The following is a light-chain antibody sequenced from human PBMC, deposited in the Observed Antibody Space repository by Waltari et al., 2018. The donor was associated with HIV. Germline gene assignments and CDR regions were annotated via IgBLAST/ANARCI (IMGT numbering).Light chain of an antibody. CDR2: GTK. J-gene: IGLJ2*01. V-gene: IGLV1-40*01. CDR3: QSYDRTLNAAVV. CDR1: SSNIGADYD. Sequence: QSVLTQPPSVSGAPGQRVTISCTGSSSNIGADYDVHWYQQIPGTAPKLLISGTKNRPAGVPDRLTASKSGTSATRAITGLQPEEEADYVGQSYDRTLNAAVVFGGGTKLTVL.